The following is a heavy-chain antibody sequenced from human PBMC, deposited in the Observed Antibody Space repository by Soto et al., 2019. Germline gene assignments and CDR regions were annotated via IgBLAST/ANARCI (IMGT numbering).Heavy chain of an antibody. CDR2: IWYDGSNK. Sequence: GGSLRLSCAASGFTFSSYGMHWVRQAPGKGLEWVAVIWYDGSNKYYADSVKGRFTISRDNSKNTLYLQMNSLRAEDTAVYYCARGLDDYGDPTDAFDIWGQGTMVTVSS. J-gene: IGHJ3*02. V-gene: IGHV3-33*01. CDR1: GFTFSSYG. CDR3: ARGLDDYGDPTDAFDI. D-gene: IGHD4-17*01.